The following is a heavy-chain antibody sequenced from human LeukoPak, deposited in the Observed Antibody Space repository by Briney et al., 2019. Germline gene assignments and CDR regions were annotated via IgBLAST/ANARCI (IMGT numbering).Heavy chain of an antibody. J-gene: IGHJ5*02. CDR3: ASVTMVRRQNWFDP. CDR2: INHSGST. D-gene: IGHD3-10*01. Sequence: SSETLSLTCAVYGGSFSGYYWSWIRQPPVKGLEWVGEINHSGSTNYNPSLKSRVTISVDTSKNQFSLKLSSVTAADTAVYYCASVTMVRRQNWFDPWGQGTLVTVSS. V-gene: IGHV4-34*01. CDR1: GGSFSGYY.